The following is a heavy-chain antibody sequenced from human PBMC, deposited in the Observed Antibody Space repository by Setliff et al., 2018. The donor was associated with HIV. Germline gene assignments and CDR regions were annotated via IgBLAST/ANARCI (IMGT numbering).Heavy chain of an antibody. CDR3: ARGNSSGDSYSGSYGTFDM. J-gene: IGHJ3*02. CDR2: IIPIFGTL. Sequence: ASVKVSCKASGGTFSNYAINWVRQAPGQGLEWMGGIIPIFGTLNYAQRFQGRVTITTDESTTTANMELSSLRSDDTAVYYCARGNSSGDSYSGSYGTFDMWGQGTMVIVSS. D-gene: IGHD3-16*01. CDR1: GGTFSNYA. V-gene: IGHV1-69*05.